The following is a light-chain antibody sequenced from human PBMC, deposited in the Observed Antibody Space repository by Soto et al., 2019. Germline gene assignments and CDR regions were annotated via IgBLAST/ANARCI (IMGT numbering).Light chain of an antibody. CDR3: GSYTISSSRV. CDR2: DVS. CDR1: SRDVGAYDF. Sequence: QSALTQPASVSGSPGQSITISCTGTSRDVGAYDFVSWYQQHPGKAPKLMIYDVSNRPSGVSTRFSGSKSGNTASLTISGLQAEDEADYYCGSYTISSSRVFGAGTKLTVI. J-gene: IGLJ1*01. V-gene: IGLV2-14*03.